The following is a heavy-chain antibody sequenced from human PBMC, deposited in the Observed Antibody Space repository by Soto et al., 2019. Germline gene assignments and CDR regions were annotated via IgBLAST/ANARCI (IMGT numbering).Heavy chain of an antibody. CDR3: ETDGLATAGFFDL. CDR2: IKSVGTST. J-gene: IGHJ3*01. D-gene: IGHD6-13*01. Sequence: QPGGSLRLSCVASGFSFSRYWMHWVRQAPGKGLEWVSRIKSVGTSTSYADSVKGRFTISRDNAKNTLYLQMDNLRAEDTAVYYCETDGLATAGFFDLWGQGTMVTVSS. V-gene: IGHV3-74*01. CDR1: GFSFSRYW.